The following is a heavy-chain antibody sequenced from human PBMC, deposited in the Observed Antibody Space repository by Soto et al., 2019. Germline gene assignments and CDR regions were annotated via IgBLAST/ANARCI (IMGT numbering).Heavy chain of an antibody. Sequence: WGSLRISCVSSGFTFRTYGMHWVRQAPGEGLEWVADISSDATKKHYADSVKGRFTISRDNSKNTLYLQMISLRTEDTAVYYCAKEAPGGWHFFDTWGQGTLVTVSS. CDR2: ISSDATKK. J-gene: IGHJ4*02. CDR3: AKEAPGGWHFFDT. CDR1: GFTFRTYG. V-gene: IGHV3-30*18. D-gene: IGHD6-19*01.